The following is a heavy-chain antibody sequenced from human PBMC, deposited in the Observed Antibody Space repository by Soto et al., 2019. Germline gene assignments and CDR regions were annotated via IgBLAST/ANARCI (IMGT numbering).Heavy chain of an antibody. CDR2: LSGTGGTT. J-gene: IGHJ4*02. V-gene: IGHV3-23*01. D-gene: IGHD6-25*01. CDR3: AKFIVGTGGSSGWPWFLDS. CDR1: GFAFSSYA. Sequence: EVQLLESGGGLVQPGGSLRLSCAASGFAFSSYAMTWVRQAPGKGLEWVSALSGTGGTTYSADSVSGRFTIARDNSKNTLYLQMNGLSPEDSAIYYCAKFIVGTGGSSGWPWFLDSWGQGTLVTVSS.